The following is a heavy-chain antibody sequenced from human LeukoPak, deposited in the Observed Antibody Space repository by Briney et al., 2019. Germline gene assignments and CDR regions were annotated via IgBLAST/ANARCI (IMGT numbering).Heavy chain of an antibody. Sequence: SETLSLTCTVSGYSISSGYYWGWIWQPPGKGLEWIGSIYHSGCTFYNTSLKSRVTISADTSKNQFSLKLSSVTAADTAVYYCARARLTYYLDYWGQGTLVTVSS. V-gene: IGHV4-38-2*02. CDR1: GYSISSGYY. J-gene: IGHJ4*02. CDR3: ARARLTYYLDY. CDR2: IYHSGCT.